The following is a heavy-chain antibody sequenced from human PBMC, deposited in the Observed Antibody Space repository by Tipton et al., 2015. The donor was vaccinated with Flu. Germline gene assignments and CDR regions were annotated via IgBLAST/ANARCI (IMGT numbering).Heavy chain of an antibody. CDR3: ARALDKWNYGVYYHGMDV. D-gene: IGHD1-7*01. Sequence: SLRLSCIASGFTFSDYYMTWIRQAPGRGLEWISYITPGGPTTHYADSVKGRFTISRDNAKNSLYLQLGSLRVEDTAVYFCARALDKWNYGVYYHGMDVWGQGTTVTVSS. V-gene: IGHV3-11*01. CDR1: GFTFSDYY. J-gene: IGHJ6*02. CDR2: ITPGGPTT.